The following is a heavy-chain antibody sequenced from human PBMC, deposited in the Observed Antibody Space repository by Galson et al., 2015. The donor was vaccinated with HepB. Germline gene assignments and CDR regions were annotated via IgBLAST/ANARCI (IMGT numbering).Heavy chain of an antibody. D-gene: IGHD2-21*02. CDR1: GGSISSSSYY. Sequence: SETLSLTCTVSGGSISSSSYYWGWTRQPPGKGLEWIGSIYYSGSTYYNPSLKSRVTISVDTSKNQFSLKLSSVTAADTAVYYCARYIRKKHIVVVTAIHDAFDIWGQGTMVTVSS. J-gene: IGHJ3*02. V-gene: IGHV4-39*07. CDR2: IYYSGST. CDR3: ARYIRKKHIVVVTAIHDAFDI.